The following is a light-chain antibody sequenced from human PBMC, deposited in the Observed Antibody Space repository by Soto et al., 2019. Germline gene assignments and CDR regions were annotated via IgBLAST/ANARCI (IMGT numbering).Light chain of an antibody. CDR1: QSVSSN. J-gene: IGKJ2*01. CDR2: GAS. CDR3: QQTNSPYI. Sequence: EIVMTQSPATLSVSPGERATLSCRASQSVSSNLAWYQQKPGQAPRLLIYGASTRATGIPARFSGSGSGTEFTLTISSLQSEDVATYYCQQTNSPYIFGQGTKVEI. V-gene: IGKV3-15*01.